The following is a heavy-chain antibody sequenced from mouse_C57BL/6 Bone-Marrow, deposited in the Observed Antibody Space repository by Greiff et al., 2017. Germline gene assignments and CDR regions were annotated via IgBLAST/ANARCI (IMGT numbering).Heavy chain of an antibody. Sequence: QVQLQQPGAELVMPGASVKLSCKASGYTFTSYWMHWVKQRPGQGLEWFGEIDPSDSYTNYNQKFKGKSTLTVDKSSSTAYMHLSSLTSEDSAVYYCASRGILGLRREDGFDYWGQGTTLTVSS. CDR3: ASRGILGLRREDGFDY. J-gene: IGHJ2*01. V-gene: IGHV1-69*01. D-gene: IGHD2-4*01. CDR1: GYTFTSYW. CDR2: IDPSDSYT.